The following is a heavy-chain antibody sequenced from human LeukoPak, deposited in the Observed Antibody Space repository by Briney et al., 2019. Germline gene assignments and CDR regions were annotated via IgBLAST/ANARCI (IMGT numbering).Heavy chain of an antibody. CDR2: ISGSGGST. J-gene: IGHJ4*02. V-gene: IGHV3-23*01. CDR1: GFTVRSIH. Sequence: PGGSLRLSCAVSGFTVRSIHMAWVRQAPGKGLEWVSGISGSGGSTYYADSVKGRFTISRDSSKNTLYLQMNSLRAEDTAVYYCAKDRDSKNGYSGYDYDYWGQGTLVTVSS. D-gene: IGHD5-12*01. CDR3: AKDRDSKNGYSGYDYDY.